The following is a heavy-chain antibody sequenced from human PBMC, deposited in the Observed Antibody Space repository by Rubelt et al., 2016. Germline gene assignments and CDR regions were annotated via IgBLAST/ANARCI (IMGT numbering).Heavy chain of an antibody. V-gene: IGHV3-23*04. CDR2: IGGSGGGT. CDR1: GFTFSSYS. Sequence: VQLVESGGGVVQPGRSLRVSCAASGFTFSSYSMNWVRQAPGKGLEWVSAIGGSGGGTFYADSVKGRFPLSRDNSRNTLYMQMNSLRAGDTALDYCANAHDYTTSCRHFDYWGQGTLVTVSS. J-gene: IGHJ4*02. CDR3: ANAHDYTTSCRHFDY. D-gene: IGHD2/OR15-2a*01.